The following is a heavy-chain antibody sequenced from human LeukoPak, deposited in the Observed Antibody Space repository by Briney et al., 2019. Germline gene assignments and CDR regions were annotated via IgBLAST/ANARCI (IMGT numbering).Heavy chain of an antibody. CDR2: ISGDGSST. D-gene: IGHD6-19*01. Sequence: GGSLRLSCAAPGFMFHDYAIHWVRQAPGKGLEWVSLISGDGSSTFYADSVKGRFTISRDNSKNSLYLQMNSLRSDDTALYYCARESESSGWYDYWGQGTLVTVSS. CDR1: GFMFHDYA. CDR3: ARESESSGWYDY. V-gene: IGHV3-43*02. J-gene: IGHJ4*02.